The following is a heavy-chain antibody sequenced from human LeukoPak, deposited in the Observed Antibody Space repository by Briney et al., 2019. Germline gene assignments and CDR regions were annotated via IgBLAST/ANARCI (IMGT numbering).Heavy chain of an antibody. CDR3: ARDQRYCSSSSCPWEPFDY. Sequence: GGSLRLSCTASGFTFSRFWMSWVRQGPGKGLEGVANIKEDGSETYYVDSVKGRFTISRDNAKNSLYLQVNSLRAEDTAVYYCARDQRYCSSSSCPWEPFDYWGQGTLVTVSS. CDR2: IKEDGSET. V-gene: IGHV3-7*05. D-gene: IGHD2-2*01. CDR1: GFTFSRFW. J-gene: IGHJ4*02.